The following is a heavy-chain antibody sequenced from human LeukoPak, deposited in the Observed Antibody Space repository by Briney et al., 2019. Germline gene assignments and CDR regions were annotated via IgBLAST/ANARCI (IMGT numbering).Heavy chain of an antibody. J-gene: IGHJ4*02. CDR3: ARDTFGTSRPSEF. D-gene: IGHD2/OR15-2a*01. CDR2: INAGNGNT. CDR1: GYSFSSYV. Sequence: ASVKVSCKASGYSFSSYVMHWVRQAPGQRLEWMGWINAGNGNTKYSQRFQGRVTISRDTSATSVYMELSSLTPEDTAIYYCARDTFGTSRPSEFWGQGTLVTVSA. V-gene: IGHV1-3*01.